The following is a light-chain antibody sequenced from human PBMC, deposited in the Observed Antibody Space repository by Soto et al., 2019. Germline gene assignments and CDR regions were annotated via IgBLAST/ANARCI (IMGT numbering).Light chain of an antibody. J-gene: IGKJ1*01. CDR2: GAS. CDR3: QQYGSSPPWT. V-gene: IGKV3-20*01. CDR1: QSVSSSY. Sequence: EIVLTQSPGTLSLSPGERATLSCRASQSVSSSYLVWYQQKPGQAPRLLIYGASSRATGIPDRFSGSVSGTGFTLTISRLEPEDFAVYYCQQYGSSPPWTFGQGTKVEIK.